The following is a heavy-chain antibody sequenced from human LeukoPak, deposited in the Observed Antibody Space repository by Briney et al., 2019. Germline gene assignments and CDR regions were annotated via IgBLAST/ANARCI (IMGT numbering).Heavy chain of an antibody. V-gene: IGHV4-61*02. CDR2: IYTSGST. Sequence: SETLSLTCTASGVSISSGSYYWSWIRQPAGKGLEWIGRIYTSGSTNYNPSLKSRVTISVDTSKNQFSLKLSSVTAADTAVYYCASGLRYFDLYYWGQGTLVTVSS. CDR1: GVSISSGSYY. J-gene: IGHJ4*02. D-gene: IGHD3-9*01. CDR3: ASGLRYFDLYY.